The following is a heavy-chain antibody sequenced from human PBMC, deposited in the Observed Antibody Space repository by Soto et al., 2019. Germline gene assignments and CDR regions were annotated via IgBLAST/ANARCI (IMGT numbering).Heavy chain of an antibody. D-gene: IGHD3-3*01. V-gene: IGHV4-59*08. J-gene: IGHJ4*02. Sequence: SETLSLTCTVSGGSISSYYWSWIRQPPGKGLEWIGYIYYSGSTNYNPSLKSRVTISVDTSKNQFSLKLSSVTAADTAVYYCATLGEYDFWSNWGQGTLVTVSS. CDR1: GGSISSYY. CDR3: ATLGEYDFWSN. CDR2: IYYSGST.